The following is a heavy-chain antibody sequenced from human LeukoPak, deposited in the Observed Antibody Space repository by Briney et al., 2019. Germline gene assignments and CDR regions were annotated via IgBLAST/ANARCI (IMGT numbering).Heavy chain of an antibody. CDR3: AKARCSGGSCYAGFDY. D-gene: IGHD2-15*01. Sequence: TGGSLRLSCAASGFTFSSYAMSWVRQAPRKGLEWVSTISNSGGTTYYADSVKGRFTISRDDSENTLYLQMNSLRAEDTAVYYCAKARCSGGSCYAGFDYWGQGTLVTVSS. CDR1: GFTFSSYA. CDR2: ISNSGGTT. J-gene: IGHJ4*02. V-gene: IGHV3-23*01.